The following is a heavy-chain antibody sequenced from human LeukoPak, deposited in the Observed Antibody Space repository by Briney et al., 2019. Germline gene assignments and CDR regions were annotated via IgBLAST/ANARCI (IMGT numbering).Heavy chain of an antibody. CDR1: GGSISSGGYY. V-gene: IGHV4-31*03. J-gene: IGHJ5*02. D-gene: IGHD5-12*01. CDR2: IYYSGST. CDR3: ARGEEYSGDDVSWFDP. Sequence: PSETLSLTCTVSGGSISSGGYYWNWIRQYPGKGLEWIGYIYYSGSTYYNPSLKSRVTISVDTSKNQFSLKLSSVTAADTAVYYCARGEEYSGDDVSWFDPWGQGTLVTLSS.